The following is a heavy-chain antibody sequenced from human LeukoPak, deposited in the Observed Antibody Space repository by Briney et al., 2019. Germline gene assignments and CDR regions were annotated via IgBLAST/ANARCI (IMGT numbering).Heavy chain of an antibody. J-gene: IGHJ4*02. D-gene: IGHD2-2*01. CDR1: GGTFSSYT. Sequence: ASVKVSCKASGGTFSSYTISWVRQAPGQGLERLGRIIPILGIANYAQKFQGRVTITADKSTSTAYMELSSLRSEDTAVYYCATSTRYCSSTSCYFSYWGQGTLVTVSS. CDR3: ATSTRYCSSTSCYFSY. V-gene: IGHV1-69*02. CDR2: IIPILGIA.